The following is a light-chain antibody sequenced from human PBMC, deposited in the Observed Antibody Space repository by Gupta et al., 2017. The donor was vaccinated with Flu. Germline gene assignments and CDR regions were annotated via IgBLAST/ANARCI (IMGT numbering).Light chain of an antibody. J-gene: IGLJ3*02. CDR2: DDR. V-gene: IGLV3-21*02. Sequence: SYVLTQPPSESVAPGQTARISCQGDNSENVRVHWYQQKAGQAPALVVYDDRDRPSRIPERFSGFTSGNTATLTSRRVEFGYEADYFCQVWERGSDRGVFGGGTKLTVL. CDR3: QVWERGSDRGV. CDR1: NSENVR.